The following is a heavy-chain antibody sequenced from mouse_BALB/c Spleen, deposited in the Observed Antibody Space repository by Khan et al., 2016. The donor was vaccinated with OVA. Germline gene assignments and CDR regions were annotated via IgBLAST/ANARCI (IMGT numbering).Heavy chain of an antibody. CDR1: GFSLTTYG. CDR2: IRSGGST. D-gene: IGHD2-14*01. J-gene: IGHJ3*01. CDR3: ARNSYMYDFTY. Sequence: QVQLKQSGPGLVQPSQTLSLTCTVSGFSLTTYGIHWIRQSQGKGLEWLGVIRSGGSTHYNGAFISRLTITKDNSKSQVFCKLSSLQADDTARYYCARNSYMYDFTYWGQGTLVTVSA. V-gene: IGHV2-2*01.